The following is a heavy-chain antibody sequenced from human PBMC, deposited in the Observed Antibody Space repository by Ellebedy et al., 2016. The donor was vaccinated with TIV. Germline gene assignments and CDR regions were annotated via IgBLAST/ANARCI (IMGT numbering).Heavy chain of an antibody. V-gene: IGHV3-7*03. CDR3: VRDKLSGATILDY. CDR2: IKQDGGGK. D-gene: IGHD7-27*01. CDR1: GFSFTSYW. Sequence: GGSLRLSCAVTGFSFTSYWMSWVRQAPGRGLEWVANIKQDGGGKYYVDSVKGRFTISRDNAKNSLYLQMNSLRAEVTAVYYCVRDKLSGATILDYWGQGTLVTVSS. J-gene: IGHJ4*02.